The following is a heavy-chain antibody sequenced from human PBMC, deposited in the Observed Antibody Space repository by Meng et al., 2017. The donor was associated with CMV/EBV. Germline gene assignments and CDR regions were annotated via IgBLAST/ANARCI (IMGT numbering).Heavy chain of an antibody. V-gene: IGHV4-34*01. Sequence: SETLSLTCVIYGGSFNNYYWNWIRQPPGKGLEWIGEINHSGSTNYNPSLKSRVTVSVDTSKNQFSLRLSSVTAADTAVYYCARDAGYYGMDVWGQGTTVTVSS. CDR2: INHSGST. CDR3: ARDAGYYGMDV. CDR1: GGSFNNYY. J-gene: IGHJ6*02.